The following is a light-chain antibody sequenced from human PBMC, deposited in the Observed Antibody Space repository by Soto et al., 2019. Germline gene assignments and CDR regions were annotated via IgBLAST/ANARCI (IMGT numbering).Light chain of an antibody. CDR1: SSDVGGYNY. CDR2: DVS. V-gene: IGLV2-14*01. Sequence: QSALTQPASVSGSPGQSITISCTGTSSDVGGYNYVSWYQQHPGKVPKLMSYDVSNRPSGVSNRFSGSKSGNTASLTISGLQAEDEADYYCSSYTSSSTVVFGGGTKLTVL. CDR3: SSYTSSSTVV. J-gene: IGLJ2*01.